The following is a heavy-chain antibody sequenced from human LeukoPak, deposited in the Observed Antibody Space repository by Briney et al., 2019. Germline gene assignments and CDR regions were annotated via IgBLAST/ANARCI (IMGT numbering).Heavy chain of an antibody. J-gene: IGHJ6*02. D-gene: IGHD2-2*01. CDR1: GYTFTGYY. Sequence: ASVKVSCKASGYTFTGYYMHWVRQAPGQGLEGMGWINPNSGGTNYAQKFQGRVTMTRDTSISTAYMELSRLRSDDTAVYYCARQSTSYYYYGMDVWGQGTTVTVSS. CDR2: INPNSGGT. CDR3: ARQSTSYYYYGMDV. V-gene: IGHV1-2*02.